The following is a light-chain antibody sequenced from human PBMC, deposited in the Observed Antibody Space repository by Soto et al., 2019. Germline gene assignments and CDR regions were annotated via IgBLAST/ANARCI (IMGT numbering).Light chain of an antibody. Sequence: QSALSQPPSASGSPGQSVTISCTGTRRDVGGYNYVSWYQQHPGKAPKLMIYEVSKRPSGVPDRFSGSKSGNTASLTVSGLQAEDDSDYYCSSYAGSNNVVFGGGTKLTVL. CDR1: RRDVGGYNY. CDR2: EVS. CDR3: SSYAGSNNVV. V-gene: IGLV2-8*01. J-gene: IGLJ2*01.